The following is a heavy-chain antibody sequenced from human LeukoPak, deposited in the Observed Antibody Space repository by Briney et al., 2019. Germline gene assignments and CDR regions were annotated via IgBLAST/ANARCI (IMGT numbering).Heavy chain of an antibody. CDR2: IYNSGSA. Sequence: SETLSLTCSVSGASMSSHYWGWIRQPPGKGLEWIGYIYNSGSAKYNPSLRSRLTMSVDTARNQYSLKLGSVTAADTAVYYCARHDSGHEFFDYWDQGTLVTVSS. CDR1: GASMSSHY. V-gene: IGHV4-59*11. D-gene: IGHD5-12*01. CDR3: ARHDSGHEFFDY. J-gene: IGHJ4*02.